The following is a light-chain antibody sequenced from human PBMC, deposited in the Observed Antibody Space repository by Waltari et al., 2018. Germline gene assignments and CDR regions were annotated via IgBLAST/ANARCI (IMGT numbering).Light chain of an antibody. CDR1: SLRSYY. V-gene: IGLV3-19*01. Sequence: SSELTQDPAASVALGQTVRITCQGDSLRSYYASWYQQKPGQAPVLVIYGKNNRPSGIPDRFSGSSSGNTASLTITGAQAEDEADYYCNSRDSSGNHRYVFGTGTKVTVL. CDR3: NSRDSSGNHRYV. CDR2: GKN. J-gene: IGLJ1*01.